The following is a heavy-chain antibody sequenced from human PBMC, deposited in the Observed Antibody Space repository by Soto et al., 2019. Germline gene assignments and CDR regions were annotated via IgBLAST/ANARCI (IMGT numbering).Heavy chain of an antibody. J-gene: IGHJ6*02. CDR1: GGSISSGDYY. CDR2: IYYSGST. V-gene: IGHV4-30-4*01. D-gene: IGHD5-12*01. CDR3: ARESPTILASPDDYYYGMDV. Sequence: PSETLSLTCTVSGGSISSGDYYWSWIRQPPGKGLEWIGYIYYSGSTYYNPSLKSRVTISVDTSKNQFSLKLSSVTAADTAVYYCARESPTILASPDDYYYGMDVWGQGTTVTVSS.